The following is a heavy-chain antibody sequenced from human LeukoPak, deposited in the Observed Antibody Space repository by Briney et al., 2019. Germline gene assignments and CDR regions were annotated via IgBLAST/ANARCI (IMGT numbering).Heavy chain of an antibody. CDR1: G. J-gene: IGHJ4*02. Sequence: GMHWVRQAPGKXLEWVAVIWYDGSNKYYADSVKGRFTISRDNSKNTLYLQMNSLRAEDTAVYYCARGLHYYDSSGYYYFDYWGQGTLVTVSS. CDR2: IWYDGSNK. CDR3: ARGLHYYDSSGYYYFDY. D-gene: IGHD3-22*01. V-gene: IGHV3-33*01.